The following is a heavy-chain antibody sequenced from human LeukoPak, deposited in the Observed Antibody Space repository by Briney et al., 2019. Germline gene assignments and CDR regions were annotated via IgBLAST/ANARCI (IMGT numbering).Heavy chain of an antibody. CDR2: INPNSGGT. CDR3: ARSRAGSGYFSFDY. V-gene: IGHV1-2*02. CDR1: GYTFTGYY. J-gene: IGHJ4*02. Sequence: ASVKVSCKASGYTFTGYYMHWVRQAPGQGLEWMGWINPNSGGTNYAQKFQGRVTMTRDTSISTAYMELSRLRSDDTAVYYCARSRAGSGYFSFDYWGQGTLVTVSS. D-gene: IGHD3-22*01.